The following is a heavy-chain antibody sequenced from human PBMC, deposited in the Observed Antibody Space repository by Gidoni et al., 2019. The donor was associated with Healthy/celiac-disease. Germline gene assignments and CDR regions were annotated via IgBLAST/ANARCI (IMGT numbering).Heavy chain of an antibody. Sequence: QVQLQESGPGLVKPSETLSLTCTVSGGSISSYYWSWIRQPPGKGLEWIGYIYYSGSTNYNPSLKSRVTISVDTSKNQFSLKLSSVTAADTAVYYCAREWFDDSSGYSVIPDAFDIWGQGTMVTVSS. V-gene: IGHV4-59*12. CDR3: AREWFDDSSGYSVIPDAFDI. CDR1: GGSISSYY. J-gene: IGHJ3*02. CDR2: IYYSGST. D-gene: IGHD3-22*01.